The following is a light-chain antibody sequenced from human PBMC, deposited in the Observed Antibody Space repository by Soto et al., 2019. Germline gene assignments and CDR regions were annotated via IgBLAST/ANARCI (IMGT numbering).Light chain of an antibody. J-gene: IGKJ1*01. CDR2: GAF. CDR3: LQHNTLPWT. Sequence: DIQMTQSPSAMSASVGDRVTITCRASQGINDNLAWFQQKPGQVPKRLIYGAFSLQRGVPSRFSSSGSGTEFTLAISSLQPDDVATYYCLQHNTLPWTFGQGTKV. V-gene: IGKV1-17*03. CDR1: QGINDN.